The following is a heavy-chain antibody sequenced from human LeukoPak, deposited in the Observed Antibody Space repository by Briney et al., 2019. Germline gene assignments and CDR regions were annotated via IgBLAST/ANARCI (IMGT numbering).Heavy chain of an antibody. CDR2: ISSSSSSI. Sequence: PGGSLGLSCAASGFTYSRYSVNWVRQAPGKGLEWVSSISSSSSSIYYADSVKGRFAISRDNAKNSLYLQMNSLRAEDTAVYYCARASGDIVETATMGSYWGQGTLVTVSS. J-gene: IGHJ4*02. D-gene: IGHD5-18*01. CDR3: ARASGDIVETATMGSY. V-gene: IGHV3-21*01. CDR1: GFTYSRYS.